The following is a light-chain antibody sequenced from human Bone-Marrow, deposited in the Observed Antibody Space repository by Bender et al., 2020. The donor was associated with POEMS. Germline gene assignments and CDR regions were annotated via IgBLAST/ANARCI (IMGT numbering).Light chain of an antibody. CDR2: EVT. CDR1: SSDVGGFNL. Sequence: QSALTQPASVSGSPVQSFTISCSGTSSDVGGFNLVSWYQQHPGKAPKLMIYEVTKRPSGVSGRFSGSKSGNTASLTISGLQAEDEADYYCCSYAGSSTYVFGGGTKVTVL. V-gene: IGLV2-23*02. J-gene: IGLJ1*01. CDR3: CSYAGSSTYV.